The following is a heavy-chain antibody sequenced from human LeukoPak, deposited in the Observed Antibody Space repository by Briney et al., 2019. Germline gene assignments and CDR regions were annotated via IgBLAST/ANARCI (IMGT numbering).Heavy chain of an antibody. CDR3: ARGWLQRPNWFDP. CDR2: IYPGDSDT. CDR1: GYSFTLYW. Sequence: GKSLKISRKGSGYSFTLYWIGCERYLPGHGLESLRIIYPGDSDTRYSPSFQGQVTISADKSISTAYLQWSSLKASDTAMYYCARGWLQRPNWFDPWGQGTLVTVSS. V-gene: IGHV5-51*01. D-gene: IGHD2-2*01. J-gene: IGHJ5*02.